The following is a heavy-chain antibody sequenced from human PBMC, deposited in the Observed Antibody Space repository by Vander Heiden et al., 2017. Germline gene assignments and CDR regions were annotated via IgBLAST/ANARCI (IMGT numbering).Heavy chain of an antibody. J-gene: IGHJ5*02. V-gene: IGHV4-39*01. CDR3: ARQRGYRLNWFDP. Sequence: QLQLQESGPGLVKPSETLSLTCTVSGGSISSSSYYWGWFRQPPGKGRGWIGSTYYSGSTYYNPSLKSRVTISVDTSKNQFSLKLSSVTAADTAVYYCARQRGYRLNWFDPWGQGTLVTVSS. CDR2: TYYSGST. D-gene: IGHD4-4*01. CDR1: GGSISSSSYY.